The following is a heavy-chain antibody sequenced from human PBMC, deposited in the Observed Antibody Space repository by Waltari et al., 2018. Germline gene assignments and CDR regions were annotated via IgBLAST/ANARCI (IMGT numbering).Heavy chain of an antibody. CDR1: GFTFSSYA. D-gene: IGHD3-10*01. V-gene: IGHV3-23*03. J-gene: IGHJ3*02. CDR2: IYSGGST. Sequence: EVQLLESGGGLVQPGGSLRLSCAASGFTFSSYAMSWVRQAPGKGLEWVSVIYSGGSTYYAESVKGRFTISRDNSKNTLYLQMNSLRAEDTAVYYCAKDPGNDAFDIWGQGTMVTVSS. CDR3: AKDPGNDAFDI.